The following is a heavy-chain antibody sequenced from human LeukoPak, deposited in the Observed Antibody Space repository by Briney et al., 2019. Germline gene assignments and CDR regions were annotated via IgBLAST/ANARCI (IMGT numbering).Heavy chain of an antibody. V-gene: IGHV4-31*03. Sequence: PSETLSLTCTVSGGSISSGGYYWSWIRQHPGKGLEWIGYIYYSGSTYYNPSLKSRVTISVDTSKNQFSLKLSSVTAADTAVYYCAGVHYDSSGYYYVYWFDPWGQGTLVTVSS. D-gene: IGHD3-22*01. J-gene: IGHJ5*02. CDR2: IYYSGST. CDR3: AGVHYDSSGYYYVYWFDP. CDR1: GGSISSGGYY.